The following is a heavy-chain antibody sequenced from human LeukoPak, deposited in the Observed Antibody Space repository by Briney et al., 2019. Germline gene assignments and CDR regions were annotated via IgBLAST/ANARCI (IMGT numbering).Heavy chain of an antibody. D-gene: IGHD6-19*01. J-gene: IGHJ4*02. CDR3: ARQWRRDFDY. CDR1: GFTFSNYG. Sequence: GGCLRLSCRASGFTFSNYGMTWVRQAPGKGLEWVSSIDSSSGYIYYADSVKGRFTISRDNAENSLYLQMNSLRAEDTAVFYCARQWRRDFDYWGQGTLVTVSS. V-gene: IGHV3-21*01. CDR2: IDSSSGYI.